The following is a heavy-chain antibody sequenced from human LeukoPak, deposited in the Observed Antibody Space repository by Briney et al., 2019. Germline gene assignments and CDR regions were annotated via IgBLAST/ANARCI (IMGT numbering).Heavy chain of an antibody. CDR2: ISWNIGRI. D-gene: IGHD2/OR15-2a*01. CDR1: GFSFDDYA. Sequence: GGSLRLSCAASGFSFDDYAMHWVRQAPGKGLERVSGISWNIGRIDYADSVKGRFTISRDNAKNSLYLQMNSLRTEDTALYYCAKGSISWYFDLWGRGTQVTVSS. V-gene: IGHV3-9*01. J-gene: IGHJ2*01. CDR3: AKGSISWYFDL.